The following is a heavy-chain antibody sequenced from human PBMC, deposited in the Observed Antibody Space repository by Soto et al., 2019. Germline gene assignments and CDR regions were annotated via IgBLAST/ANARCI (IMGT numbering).Heavy chain of an antibody. D-gene: IGHD1-26*01. Sequence: GASVEVSCKASGYTFTSYGISWVRQAPGQRLEWMGWISACNGNTNYSQKFQGRVTMTTDTSISTAHMELSSLRSDDTAVYYCATHQYQQLLVNWGQGTLVTVSS. V-gene: IGHV1-18*01. J-gene: IGHJ4*02. CDR2: ISACNGNT. CDR3: ATHQYQQLLVN. CDR1: GYTFTSYG.